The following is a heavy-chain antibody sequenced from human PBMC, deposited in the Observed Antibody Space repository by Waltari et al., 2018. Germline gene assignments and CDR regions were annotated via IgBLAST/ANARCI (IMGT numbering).Heavy chain of an antibody. J-gene: IGHJ3*01. V-gene: IGHV4-59*01. CDR1: GDSITSYY. CDR2: FYHSGST. CDR3: ARGNAFDF. Sequence: QVQLQESGPGLVKPSETLSLTCTVSGDSITSYYRNWIRQPLGKGLEWIAYFYHSGSTTYNPSLKSRVTLSIDMSKNQFSLNLTSVTAADTAVYYCARGNAFDFWGQGTLVTVSS.